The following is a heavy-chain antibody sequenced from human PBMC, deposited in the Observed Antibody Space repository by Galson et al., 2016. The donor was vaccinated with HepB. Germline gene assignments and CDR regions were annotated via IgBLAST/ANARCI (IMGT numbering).Heavy chain of an antibody. CDR1: GASISSSYW. Sequence: ETLSLTCAVSGASISSSYWWGWVRQPPGKGLEWIGEIYHSGRVNYTPSLASRVTISIDTSNNYFSLRLTSVTAADTALYYCARQYRGGPSDYWGQGTLVMVSS. CDR3: ARQYRGGPSDY. CDR2: IYHSGRV. J-gene: IGHJ4*02. V-gene: IGHV4-4*02. D-gene: IGHD5-12*01.